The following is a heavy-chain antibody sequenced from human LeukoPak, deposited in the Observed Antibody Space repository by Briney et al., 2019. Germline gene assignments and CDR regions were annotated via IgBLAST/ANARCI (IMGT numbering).Heavy chain of an antibody. D-gene: IGHD3-3*01. J-gene: IGHJ5*02. CDR2: IWYDGSNK. CDR1: GFTFSSYG. CDR3: ARDHKFNDFWNDDWFDP. Sequence: QPGGSLRLSCAASGFTFSSYGMHWVRQAPGKGLEWVAVIWYDGSNKYYADSVKGRFTISRDNSKNTLYLQMNSLRAEDTAVYYCARDHKFNDFWNDDWFDPWGQGTLVTVSS. V-gene: IGHV3-33*01.